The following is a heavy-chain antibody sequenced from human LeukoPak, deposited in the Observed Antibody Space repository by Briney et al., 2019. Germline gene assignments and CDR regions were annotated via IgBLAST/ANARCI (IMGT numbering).Heavy chain of an antibody. V-gene: IGHV3-21*01. Sequence: PGGSLRLSCAASGFTFRSYSMNWVRQAPGKGLEWVSAIDPSSTYVYYADSVKGRFTISRDNAENSLYLQMNSLRVEDTAVYYCARAPTVLVGYCSSSSCQADYWGQGTLVTVSS. J-gene: IGHJ4*02. CDR1: GFTFRSYS. CDR2: IDPSSTYV. CDR3: ARAPTVLVGYCSSSSCQADY. D-gene: IGHD2-2*01.